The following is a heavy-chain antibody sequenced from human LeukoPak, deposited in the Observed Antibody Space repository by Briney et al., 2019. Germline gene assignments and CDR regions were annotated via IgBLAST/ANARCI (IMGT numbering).Heavy chain of an antibody. J-gene: IGHJ4*02. CDR2: AYVSWIN. Sequence: PSESLSLTCSVSGDSVTSHGWGWVRQPPGKGLEWIGYAYVSWINKDIFNPSLKSRLTISIDTSRNQSSLRLKSVTAADTAVYYCVRDKNGSLAFWGQGTLVTVSS. D-gene: IGHD3-10*01. CDR1: GDSVTSHG. CDR3: VRDKNGSLAF. V-gene: IGHV4-59*02.